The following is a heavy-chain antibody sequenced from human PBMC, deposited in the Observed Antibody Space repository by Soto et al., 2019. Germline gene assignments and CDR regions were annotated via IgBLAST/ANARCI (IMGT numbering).Heavy chain of an antibody. Sequence: GGSLRLSCAGSGFTFNSYWLHWVRQAPGKGLVWVSRVNMDGSTTTYADSVKGRFTISRDNAKNTVYLQMNSLRADDTAVYYCARGAKGQWLVDDWGQGTPVTVSS. V-gene: IGHV3-74*01. CDR3: ARGAKGQWLVDD. CDR1: GFTFNSYW. D-gene: IGHD6-19*01. CDR2: VNMDGSTT. J-gene: IGHJ4*02.